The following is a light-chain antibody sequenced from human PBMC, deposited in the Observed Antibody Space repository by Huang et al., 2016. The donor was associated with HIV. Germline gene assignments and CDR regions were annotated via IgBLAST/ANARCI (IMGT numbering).Light chain of an antibody. V-gene: IGKV3-11*01. CDR3: QQRSNWPPLT. J-gene: IGKJ4*01. CDR2: DAS. CDR1: QSVSSS. Sequence: EIVLTQSPATLALSPGETATLSCRASQSVSSSLAWYHQKPGQAPRLLIYDASNMATGIPDRFSGSGSGTDFTLTISSLEPEDFAVYYCQQRSNWPPLTFGGGTRVEIK.